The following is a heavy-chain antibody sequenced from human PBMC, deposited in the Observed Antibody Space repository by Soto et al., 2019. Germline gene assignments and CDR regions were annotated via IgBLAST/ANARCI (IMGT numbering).Heavy chain of an antibody. J-gene: IGHJ6*02. Sequence: QVHLQESGPGLVKPSQTLSLTCTVSGGSISSGGYYWSWIRQHPGKGLEWIGYIYYSGSTYYNPSLKSRVTISVDTSKKQFSLKLSSVTAADTAVYYCARDLGNTAMHGLDYYYGMDVWGQGTTVTVSS. D-gene: IGHD5-18*01. CDR1: GGSISSGGYY. CDR3: ARDLGNTAMHGLDYYYGMDV. CDR2: IYYSGST. V-gene: IGHV4-31*03.